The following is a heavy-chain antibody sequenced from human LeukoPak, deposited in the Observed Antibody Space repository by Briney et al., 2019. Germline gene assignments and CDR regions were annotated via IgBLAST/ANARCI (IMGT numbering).Heavy chain of an antibody. CDR2: ISAYNGNT. CDR1: GYTFTSYG. Sequence: ASVKVSYKASGYTFTSYGISWVRQATGQGLEWMGWISAYNGNTNYAQKLQGRVTMTTDTSTSTAYMELRSLRSDDTAVYYCARDRPSRYYYDSSGYYDYWGQGTLVTVSS. D-gene: IGHD3-22*01. J-gene: IGHJ4*02. CDR3: ARDRPSRYYYDSSGYYDY. V-gene: IGHV1-18*01.